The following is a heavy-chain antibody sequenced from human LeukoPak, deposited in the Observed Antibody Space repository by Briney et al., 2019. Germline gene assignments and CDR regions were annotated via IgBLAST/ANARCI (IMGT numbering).Heavy chain of an antibody. CDR3: ARGLARKGGIAAVWVWFDP. CDR2: ISAYNGNT. D-gene: IGHD6-13*01. V-gene: IGHV1-18*01. J-gene: IGHJ5*02. CDR1: GYTFTSYG. Sequence: ASVKVSCKASGYTFTSYGISGVRSAPGQGLEWMGWISAYNGNTNYAQNLQGRVTMTTDTSTSTAYMELRSLRSDDTAVYYCARGLARKGGIAAVWVWFDPWGQGTLVTVS.